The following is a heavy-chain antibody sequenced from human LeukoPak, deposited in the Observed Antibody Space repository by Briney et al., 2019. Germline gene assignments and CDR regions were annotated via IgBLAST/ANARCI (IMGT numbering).Heavy chain of an antibody. CDR2: IWHDGLNK. J-gene: IGHJ4*02. CDR1: GSSPNNYA. D-gene: IGHD3-16*01. CDR3: AKAGQRSYAEAFDS. V-gene: IGHV3-33*06. Sequence: QPGKSLRLSCAASGSSPNNYAMHWVPQAPGKGLEWAAVIWHDGLNKFYADFLKGRFTISRDFSKDTVYLQMSGLTVEDTAVYYCAKAGQRSYAEAFDSWGQGTLATVSS.